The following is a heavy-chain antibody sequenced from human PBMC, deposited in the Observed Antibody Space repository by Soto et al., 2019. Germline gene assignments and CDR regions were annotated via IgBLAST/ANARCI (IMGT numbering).Heavy chain of an antibody. D-gene: IGHD5-18*01. CDR1: GGSISSYY. J-gene: IGHJ6*02. Sequence: SEPLSLTCTVSGGSISSYYWSWIRQPPGKGLEWIGYIYYSGSTNYNPSLKSRVTISVDTSKNQFSLKLSSVTAADTAVYYCAREGYSYGWEHYYYYYGMDGGGQGTTVT. CDR3: AREGYSYGWEHYYYYYGMDG. V-gene: IGHV4-59*01. CDR2: IYYSGST.